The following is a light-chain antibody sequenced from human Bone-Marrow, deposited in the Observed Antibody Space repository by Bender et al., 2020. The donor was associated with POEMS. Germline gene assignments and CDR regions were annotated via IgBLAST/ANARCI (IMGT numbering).Light chain of an antibody. CDR3: YSTDSSGYHRV. CDR1: ALSKKY. V-gene: IGLV3-10*01. J-gene: IGLJ3*02. Sequence: SYELTQPPSVSVSPGQTARITCSGDALSKKYAYWYQQKSGQAPVLVIYDDNKRASGIPERFSASSSGTMATLTISGAQVEDEADYYCYSTDSSGYHRVFGGGTKLTVL. CDR2: DDN.